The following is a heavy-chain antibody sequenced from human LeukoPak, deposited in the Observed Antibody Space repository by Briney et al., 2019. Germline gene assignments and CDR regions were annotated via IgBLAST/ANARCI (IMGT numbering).Heavy chain of an antibody. CDR1: GFNFKTYA. D-gene: IGHD3-3*01. CDR3: AKVSGGAHKFWSDFSPDKWFNP. J-gene: IGHJ5*02. Sequence: GGSLRLSCEASGFNFKTYAMTWVRQAPGKGLEWVSAIGSSGDRVYYADSLKGRFTISRDKSKKTLFLQMNSLRAEDTAVYYCAKVSGGAHKFWSDFSPDKWFNPCG. V-gene: IGHV3-23*01. CDR2: IGSSGDRV.